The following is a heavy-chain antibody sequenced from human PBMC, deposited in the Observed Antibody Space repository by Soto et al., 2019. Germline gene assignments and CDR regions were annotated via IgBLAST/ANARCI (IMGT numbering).Heavy chain of an antibody. J-gene: IGHJ5*02. Sequence: ASVKVSCKASGYTFTSYKMHWVRQAPGQGLEWMGVINPSGGSTNYAQKFQGRVSMTWDTSTSTVYIELSSLRSEDTAVYYCARGPGYTMLDPWGQGTLVTVSS. CDR1: GYTFTSYK. V-gene: IGHV1-46*03. CDR2: INPSGGST. D-gene: IGHD2-2*01. CDR3: ARGPGYTMLDP.